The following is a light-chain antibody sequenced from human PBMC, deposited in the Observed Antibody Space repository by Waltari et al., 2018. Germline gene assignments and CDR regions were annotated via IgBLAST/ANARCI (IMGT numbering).Light chain of an antibody. CDR2: NNN. CDR1: SSHIGSNS. CDR3: ASWDDSLNGFV. J-gene: IGLJ1*01. V-gene: IGLV1-44*01. Sequence: QSVLTQPPSASGTPGQRVTVPCSGSSSHIGSNSVTWYQHLPGTAPKLLIYNNNEWPSGVPDRFSASKSGTSASLAISGLQSEDEADYYCASWDDSLNGFVFGTGTKVIAL.